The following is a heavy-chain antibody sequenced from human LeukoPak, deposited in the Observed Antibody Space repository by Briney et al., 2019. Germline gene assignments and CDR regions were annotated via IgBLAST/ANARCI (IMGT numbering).Heavy chain of an antibody. CDR1: GYTFTSYG. CDR3: ARTDYYDSSGYYVPIDY. V-gene: IGHV1-18*01. J-gene: IGHJ4*02. CDR2: ISAYNGNT. D-gene: IGHD3-22*01. Sequence: GSVKVSCKASGYTFTSYGISWVRQAPGQGLEWMGWISAYNGNTNYAQKLQGRVTMTTDTSTSTAYMELRSLRSDDTAVYYCARTDYYDSSGYYVPIDYWGQGTLVTVSS.